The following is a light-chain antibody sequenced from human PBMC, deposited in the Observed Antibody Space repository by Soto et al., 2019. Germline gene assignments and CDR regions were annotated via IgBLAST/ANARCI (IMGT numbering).Light chain of an antibody. CDR1: QSVSSNY. V-gene: IGKV3-20*01. J-gene: IGKJ2*01. Sequence: EIVLTQSPGTLSLSPGERATLSCRASQSVSSNYLAWYQQKPGQPPRLLIYAASSRATGIPDRFSGSGSGTDFTLTISRLEPEDFAVYYGQQYDNSLYTFGQGTKLEIK. CDR3: QQYDNSLYT. CDR2: AAS.